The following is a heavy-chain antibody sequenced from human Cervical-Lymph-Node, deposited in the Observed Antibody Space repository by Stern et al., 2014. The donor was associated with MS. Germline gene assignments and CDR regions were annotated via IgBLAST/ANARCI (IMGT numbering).Heavy chain of an antibody. Sequence: VQLVQSGAEVQKPGSSVKVSCRASGGTFSSSDISWVRQAPGKGLEWMGGIIPIIGTANYAQKYQGRVTITADESTSTAYMELSSLRSEDTAIYYCALGGFGHYFEYWGQGTLVTVSS. V-gene: IGHV1-69*01. CDR1: GGTFSSSD. CDR3: ALGGFGHYFEY. CDR2: IIPIIGTA. J-gene: IGHJ4*02. D-gene: IGHD3-10*01.